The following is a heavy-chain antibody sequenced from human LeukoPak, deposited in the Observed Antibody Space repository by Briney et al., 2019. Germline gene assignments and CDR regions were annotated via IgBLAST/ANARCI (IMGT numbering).Heavy chain of an antibody. Sequence: PSVTLSLTRTGSVGSISYQYWRWMRQPPGQGLECIGYIYSSGSTNYNSSLKSRVTISVDTSKNKFSLKLSSVTAADTAVYYCSRSAAAVKDYYYMDVWGKGTTVTVSS. CDR3: SRSAAAVKDYYYMDV. CDR1: VGSISYQY. J-gene: IGHJ6*03. D-gene: IGHD6-13*01. CDR2: IYSSGST. V-gene: IGHV4-59*11.